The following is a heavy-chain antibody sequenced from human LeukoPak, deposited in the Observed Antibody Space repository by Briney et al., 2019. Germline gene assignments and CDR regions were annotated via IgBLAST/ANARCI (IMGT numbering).Heavy chain of an antibody. V-gene: IGHV3-74*01. CDR1: GFTFSTYW. Sequence: GGSLRLSDAASGFTFSTYWMHWVRQAPGKGLVWVSRINTDGSTTSYADSVKGRFTISRDNAKNTLYLQMNSLRAEDTAVYYCARFTDVPARWFDPWGQGTLVTVSS. J-gene: IGHJ5*02. CDR3: ARFTDVPARWFDP. CDR2: INTDGSTT. D-gene: IGHD2-2*01.